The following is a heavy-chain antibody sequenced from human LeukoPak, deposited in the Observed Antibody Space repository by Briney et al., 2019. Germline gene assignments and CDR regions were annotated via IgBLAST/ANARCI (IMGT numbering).Heavy chain of an antibody. CDR2: INPSIGST. Sequence: ASVKVSCKASRYTFTSYYIHWVRQAPGQGLEWMGIINPSIGSTIYSQKFQGRVTMTRDTSTSTVYMELSSLKSEDTAVFYCAISGNYFRPFDYWGQGTLVSVSS. J-gene: IGHJ4*02. V-gene: IGHV1-46*01. CDR1: RYTFTSYY. D-gene: IGHD1-26*01. CDR3: AISGNYFRPFDY.